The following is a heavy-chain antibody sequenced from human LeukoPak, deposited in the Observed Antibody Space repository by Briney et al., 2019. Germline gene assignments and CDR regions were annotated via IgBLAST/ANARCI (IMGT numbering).Heavy chain of an antibody. CDR2: IYYSGST. CDR3: ARNRPSITIFGVVIPHFDY. Sequence: SETLSLTCTVSGGSISSYYWSWIRQPPGKGLEWIGYIYYSGSTNYNPSLKSRVTISVDTSKNQFSLKLSSVTAADTAVYCCARNRPSITIFGVVIPHFDYWGQGTLVTVSS. V-gene: IGHV4-59*08. J-gene: IGHJ4*02. CDR1: GGSISSYY. D-gene: IGHD3-3*01.